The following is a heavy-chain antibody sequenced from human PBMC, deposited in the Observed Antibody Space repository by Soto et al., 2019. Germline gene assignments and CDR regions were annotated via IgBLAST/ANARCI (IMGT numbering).Heavy chain of an antibody. Sequence: QVQLVQSGAEVKKPGASVKVSCKASGYTFTGYYMHWVRQAPGQGLEWMGWINPNSGGTNYAQKFQGRVTMTRDTCISTAYMELSRLRSDDTAVYCCAREKRVVVAATPFDAFDIWGQGTMITVSS. CDR1: GYTFTGYY. D-gene: IGHD2-15*01. V-gene: IGHV1-2*02. CDR2: INPNSGGT. CDR3: AREKRVVVAATPFDAFDI. J-gene: IGHJ3*02.